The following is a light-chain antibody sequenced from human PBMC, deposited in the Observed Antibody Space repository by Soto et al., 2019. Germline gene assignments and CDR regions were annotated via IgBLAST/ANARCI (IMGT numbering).Light chain of an antibody. V-gene: IGKV1-33*01. Sequence: DIQMTQSPSSLSASVGERVTITCQASQDISNHLIWYQQKPGKAPKFLIYDISNLETGVPSRFSGSGSGTDFNCSISSLQPDDVATYFCQQSHILPRTFGPGTKVGIK. CDR3: QQSHILPRT. CDR1: QDISNH. CDR2: DIS. J-gene: IGKJ3*01.